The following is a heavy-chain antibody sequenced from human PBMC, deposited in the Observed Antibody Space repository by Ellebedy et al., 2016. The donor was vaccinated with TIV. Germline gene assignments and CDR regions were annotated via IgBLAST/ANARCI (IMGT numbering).Heavy chain of an antibody. CDR3: AKGARGTRGTFDF. CDR2: ISGSGGST. Sequence: GESLKISXAASGFTFGGYAMTWVRQAPGKGLEWVSSISGSGGSTYYADSVKGRFTISRDNSKNTLYLQMHSLRAEDTAMYYCAKGARGTRGTFDFWGQGTMVTVSS. CDR1: GFTFGGYA. J-gene: IGHJ3*01. D-gene: IGHD3-16*01. V-gene: IGHV3-23*01.